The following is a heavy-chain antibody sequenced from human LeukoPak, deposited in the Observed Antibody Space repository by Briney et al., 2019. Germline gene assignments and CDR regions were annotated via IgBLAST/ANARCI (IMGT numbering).Heavy chain of an antibody. D-gene: IGHD1-26*01. CDR3: VTNDVGLHTGLGY. V-gene: IGHV1-2*02. Sequence: GASVKVSCKASGYTFTDYLLLWVRQAPGQGLEWMGWIDTKSGATKFAQKFQARVTMTSDTSITTAYMDLSSLTSDDTAVYYCVTNDVGLHTGLGYWGQGTLVTVSS. CDR2: IDTKSGAT. CDR1: GYTFTDYL. J-gene: IGHJ4*02.